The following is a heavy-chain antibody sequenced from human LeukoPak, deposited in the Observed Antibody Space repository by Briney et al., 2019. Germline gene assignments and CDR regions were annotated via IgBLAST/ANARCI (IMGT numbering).Heavy chain of an antibody. V-gene: IGHV5-51*01. CDR2: IYPDDSDS. CDR3: ACGYYYGSGTYPEYFQH. J-gene: IGHJ1*01. Sequence: GESLRISCKGSGYSFTTYWIGWVRQMPGKGLEWMGIIYPDDSDSRYSPSFQGQVTISADESISTAYLQWSSLKASDTAMYYCACGYYYGSGTYPEYFQHWGRGTLATVSS. CDR1: GYSFTTYW. D-gene: IGHD3-10*01.